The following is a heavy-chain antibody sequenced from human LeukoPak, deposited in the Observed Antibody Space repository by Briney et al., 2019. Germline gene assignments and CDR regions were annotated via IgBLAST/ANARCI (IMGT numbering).Heavy chain of an antibody. J-gene: IGHJ3*02. D-gene: IGHD2/OR15-2a*01. CDR1: GYTFTSFG. Sequence: ASVKVSCKASGYTFTSFGISWVRQAPGQGLEWMGWISAYNGNTNNTQKFQGRVTLTTDISTSTAYMELRSLRSDDTAVYYCAFPNSSDDAFDIWGQGTMVTVSS. CDR2: ISAYNGNT. V-gene: IGHV1-18*01. CDR3: AFPNSSDDAFDI.